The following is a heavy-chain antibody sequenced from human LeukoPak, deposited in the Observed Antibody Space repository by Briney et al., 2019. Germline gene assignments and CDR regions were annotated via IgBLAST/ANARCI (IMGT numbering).Heavy chain of an antibody. D-gene: IGHD6-13*01. Sequence: PGGSLRLSCAASGFTFDDYAMHWVWQAPGKGLEWVSGISWNSGSIGYADSVKGRLTISRDNAKNSLYLQMNSLRAEDTALYYCAKGGSAVGRYYMDVWGKGTTVTVSS. J-gene: IGHJ6*03. V-gene: IGHV3-9*01. CDR3: AKGGSAVGRYYMDV. CDR2: ISWNSGSI. CDR1: GFTFDDYA.